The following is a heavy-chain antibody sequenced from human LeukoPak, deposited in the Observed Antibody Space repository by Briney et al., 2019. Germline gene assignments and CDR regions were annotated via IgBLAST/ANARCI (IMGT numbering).Heavy chain of an antibody. J-gene: IGHJ4*02. CDR3: AREGRYYYDSSGYFDY. V-gene: IGHV1-69*05. Sequence: SVKVSCKASGHTFSSYAISWVPHAPGQGLEWMGRIIPIFGTANYAQKFQGRVTITTDESTSTAYMELSSLRSEDTAVYYCAREGRYYYDSSGYFDYWGQGTLVTVSS. CDR2: IIPIFGTA. CDR1: GHTFSSYA. D-gene: IGHD3-22*01.